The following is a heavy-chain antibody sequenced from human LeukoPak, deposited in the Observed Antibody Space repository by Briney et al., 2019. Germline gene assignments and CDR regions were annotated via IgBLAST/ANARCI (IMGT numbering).Heavy chain of an antibody. D-gene: IGHD6-19*01. V-gene: IGHV4-59*12. CDR2: IYYSGST. J-gene: IGHJ4*02. CDR3: ARDIGSGWSHFDY. Sequence: SETLSLTCTVSGGSISSYYWSWIRQPPGKGLEWIGYIYYSGSTNYNPSLKSRVTISVDTSKNQFSLKLSSVTAADTAVYYCARDIGSGWSHFDYWGQGTLVTVSS. CDR1: GGSISSYY.